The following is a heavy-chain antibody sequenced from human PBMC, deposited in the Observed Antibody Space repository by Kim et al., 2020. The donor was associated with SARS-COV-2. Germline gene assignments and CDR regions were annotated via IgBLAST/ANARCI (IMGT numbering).Heavy chain of an antibody. J-gene: IGHJ5*02. V-gene: IGHV3-11*01. CDR1: GFTFSDYY. D-gene: IGHD2-2*01. Sequence: GGSLRLSCAASGFTFSDYYMSWIRQAPGKGLEWVSYISSSGSTIYYADSVKGRFTISRDNAKNSLYLQMNSLRAEDTAVYYCARDQRRGYCSSTSCLYNWFDPWGQGTLVTVSS. CDR2: ISSSGSTI. CDR3: ARDQRRGYCSSTSCLYNWFDP.